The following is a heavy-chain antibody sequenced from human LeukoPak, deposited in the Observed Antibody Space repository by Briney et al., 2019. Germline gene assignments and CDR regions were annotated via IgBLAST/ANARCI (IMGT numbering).Heavy chain of an antibody. CDR1: GGSFSGYY. Sequence: SETLSLTCAVYGGSFSGYYWSWIRQPPGKGPEWIGEINHSGSTNYNPSLKSRVTISVDTSKNQFSLKLSSVTAADTAVYYCASPPYWGQGTLVTVSS. V-gene: IGHV4-34*01. CDR2: INHSGST. J-gene: IGHJ4*02. CDR3: ASPPY.